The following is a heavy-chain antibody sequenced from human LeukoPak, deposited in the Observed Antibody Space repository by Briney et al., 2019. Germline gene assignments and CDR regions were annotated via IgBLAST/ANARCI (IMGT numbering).Heavy chain of an antibody. J-gene: IGHJ4*02. D-gene: IGHD3-10*01. V-gene: IGHV3-21*01. CDR1: GFTFSSYS. Sequence: GGSLRLSCAASGFTFSSYSMNWVRQAPGKGLEWVSSISSSSSYIYYADSVKGRFTISRDNAKNSLYLQMNSLRAEDTAVYYCARDMGGSGSYSYWGQGTLITVSS. CDR3: ARDMGGSGSYSY. CDR2: ISSSSSYI.